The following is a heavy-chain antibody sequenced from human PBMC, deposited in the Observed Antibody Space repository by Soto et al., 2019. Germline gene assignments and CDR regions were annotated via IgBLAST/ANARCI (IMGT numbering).Heavy chain of an antibody. CDR2: IYYSGST. CDR3: ARDRDYDFWSGSPYYYYYGMDV. V-gene: IGHV4-39*02. CDR1: GGSISSSSYY. D-gene: IGHD3-3*01. Sequence: SETLSLTCTVSGGSISSSSYYWGWIRQPPGKGLEWIGSIYYSGSTYYNPSLKSRVTISVDTSKNQFSLKLSSVTAADTAVYYCARDRDYDFWSGSPYYYYYGMDVWGQGTTVTVSS. J-gene: IGHJ6*02.